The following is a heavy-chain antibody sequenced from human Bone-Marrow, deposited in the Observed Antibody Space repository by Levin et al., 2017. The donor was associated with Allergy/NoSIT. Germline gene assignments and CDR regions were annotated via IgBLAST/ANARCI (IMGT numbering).Heavy chain of an antibody. Sequence: LSLTCAASRILFSSSDMNWVRQAPGKGLEWVSSISAGGNYIYYADSVKGRFTLSRDNAKNSLFLQMNSLRAEDTAVYYSASWAMYHYDRRALDYLYYAMDVWGQGTTVTGCS. CDR1: RILFSSSD. CDR2: ISAGGNYI. J-gene: IGHJ6*01. V-gene: IGHV3-21*01. D-gene: IGHD3-22*01. CDR3: ASWAMYHYDRRALDYLYYAMDV.